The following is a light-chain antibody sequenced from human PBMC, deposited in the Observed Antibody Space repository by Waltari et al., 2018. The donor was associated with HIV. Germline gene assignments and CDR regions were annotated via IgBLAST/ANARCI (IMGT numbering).Light chain of an antibody. CDR2: GNS. CDR3: QSYDSSLSNLV. CDR1: SSNIGAGYD. Sequence: QSVLTQPPSVSGAPGQRVTISCTGSSSNIGAGYDVHWYQQLPGTAPKLLIYGNSNRPSGVPDRFPGSKSGTSASLAITGLQPGDETDYYCQSYDSSLSNLVFGGGTKVTVL. V-gene: IGLV1-40*01. J-gene: IGLJ3*02.